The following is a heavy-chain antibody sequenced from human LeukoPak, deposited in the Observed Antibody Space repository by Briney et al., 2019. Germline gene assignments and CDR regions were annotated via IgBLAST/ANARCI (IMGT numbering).Heavy chain of an antibody. CDR3: AREYSSSSGRRAFDI. CDR1: VGSISSYY. V-gene: IGHV4-59*08. J-gene: IGHJ3*02. D-gene: IGHD6-6*01. Sequence: SETLSLTCTVSVGSISSYYWNWIRQPPGKGLEWIGYIYYSGSTNYNHSLKSRVTILVDTSKNQFSLRLSSVTAADTAVYYCAREYSSSSGRRAFDIWGQGTMVTVSS. CDR2: IYYSGST.